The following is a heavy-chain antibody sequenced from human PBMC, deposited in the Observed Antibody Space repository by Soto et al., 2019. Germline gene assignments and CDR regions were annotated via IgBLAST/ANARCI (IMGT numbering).Heavy chain of an antibody. V-gene: IGHV3-7*01. D-gene: IGHD3-9*01. CDR1: GFTFSSYW. J-gene: IGHJ5*02. CDR2: IKQDGSEK. Sequence: GGSLRLSCAASGFTFSSYWMSWVRQAPGKGLEWVANIKQDGSEKYYVDTVKGRFTISRDNAKNSLYLQMNSLRAEDTAVYYFARDIAGYFDWLLYNWFDPWGQGTLVTVSS. CDR3: ARDIAGYFDWLLYNWFDP.